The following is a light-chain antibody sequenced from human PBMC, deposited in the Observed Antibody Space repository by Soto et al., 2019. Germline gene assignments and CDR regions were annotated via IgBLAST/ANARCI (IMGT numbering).Light chain of an antibody. Sequence: QSALTQPASVSGSPGQSITISCTGTSSDVGTYKYVSWYQHHPGKAPKLMIYDVSHRPSGVSNRFSGSKSGNMASLTISGLQAEDEADYYCTSYTTSSTWVFGGGTKVTVL. J-gene: IGLJ3*02. V-gene: IGLV2-14*01. CDR1: SSDVGTYKY. CDR2: DVS. CDR3: TSYTTSSTWV.